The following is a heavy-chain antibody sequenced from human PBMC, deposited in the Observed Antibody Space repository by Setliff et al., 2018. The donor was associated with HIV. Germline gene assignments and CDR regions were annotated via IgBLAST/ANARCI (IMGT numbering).Heavy chain of an antibody. CDR2: IIPIFGTA. CDR3: ARGMAVAGDSPDY. CDR1: GGTFSSCA. D-gene: IGHD2-15*01. J-gene: IGHJ4*02. Sequence: ASVKVSCKASGGTFSSCAISWVRQAPGQGLEWMGGIIPIFGTANYAQKFQGRVTITTDESTSTAYMELSSLRSEDTAVYYCARGMAVAGDSPDYWGQGTRVTVSS. V-gene: IGHV1-69*05.